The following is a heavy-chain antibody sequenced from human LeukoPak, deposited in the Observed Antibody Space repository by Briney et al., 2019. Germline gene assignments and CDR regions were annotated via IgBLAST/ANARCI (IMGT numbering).Heavy chain of an antibody. CDR3: ARISSGCLD. J-gene: IGHJ4*02. CDR2: ISSSSRYI. CDR1: GFTFSSYS. D-gene: IGHD6-19*01. V-gene: IGHV3-21*01. Sequence: GGSLRLSCAASGFTFSSYSMNWVRQAPGKGLEWVSSISSSSRYIYYADSVQGRFTISRDNAKNSLYLQMNSLRAEDTAVYYCARISSGCLDWGQGILVTVSS.